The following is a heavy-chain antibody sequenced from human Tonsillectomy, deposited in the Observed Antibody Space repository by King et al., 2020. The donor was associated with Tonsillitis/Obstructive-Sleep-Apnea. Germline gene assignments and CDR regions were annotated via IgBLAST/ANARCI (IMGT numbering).Heavy chain of an antibody. Sequence: QLVQSGAEVKKPGASVKVSCKASGYTFTNYGINWVRQAPGQGLEWMGWISAYNGDTNYAQKVQGRVTMTTDTSTSTAYMELRSLRSDDTAVYYCARDPLSYYYFWSGYSYYFDYWGQGTMVTVPS. V-gene: IGHV1-18*01. J-gene: IGHJ4*02. CDR3: ARDPLSYYYFWSGYSYYFDY. CDR1: GYTFTNYG. CDR2: ISAYNGDT. D-gene: IGHD3-3*01.